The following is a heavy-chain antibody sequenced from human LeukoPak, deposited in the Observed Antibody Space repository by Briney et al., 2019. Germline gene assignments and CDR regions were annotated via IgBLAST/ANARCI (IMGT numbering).Heavy chain of an antibody. D-gene: IGHD6-19*01. CDR2: INHSGST. V-gene: IGHV4-34*01. Sequence: KSSETLSLTCAVYGGSFSGYYWSWIRQPPGKGLEWIGEINHSGSTNYNPSLKSRVTISLDTSKNQFSLKLSSVTAADTAVYYCARGNSSGWYGGFDYWGQGILVTVSS. CDR1: GGSFSGYY. J-gene: IGHJ4*02. CDR3: ARGNSSGWYGGFDY.